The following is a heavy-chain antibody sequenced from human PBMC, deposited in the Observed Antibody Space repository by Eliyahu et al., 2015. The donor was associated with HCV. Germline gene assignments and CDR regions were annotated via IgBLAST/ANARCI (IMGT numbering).Heavy chain of an antibody. CDR3: AKDGRGGEGPFDY. CDR2: ISGXGGST. D-gene: IGHD3-16*01. J-gene: IGHJ4*02. Sequence: EVQLLESGGGLVQPGGSLRLXCXASGFXFSSYALSWVRXAPGKGXEWVSAISGXGGSTYYADSVKGRFTISRDNSKNTLYLQMNSLRAEDTAVYYCAKDGRGGEGPFDYWGQGTLVTVSS. V-gene: IGHV3-23*01. CDR1: GFXFSSYA.